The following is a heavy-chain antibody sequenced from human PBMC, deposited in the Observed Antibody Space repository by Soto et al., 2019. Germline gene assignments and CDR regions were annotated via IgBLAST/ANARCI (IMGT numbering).Heavy chain of an antibody. CDR3: ARPRSMSSSGFDI. D-gene: IGHD1-26*01. V-gene: IGHV3-74*01. J-gene: IGHJ3*02. CDR2: ISPDGSVT. CDR1: GYTFSRHW. Sequence: EVQLVESGGGLVQPVGSLRLSCAASGYTFSRHWIHWVRQAPGQGPVGVSRISPDGSVTDYADFVEGRFTISRDNAKNTLYLQMSSLRAEDTAVYYCARPRSMSSSGFDIWGQGTMVIVSS.